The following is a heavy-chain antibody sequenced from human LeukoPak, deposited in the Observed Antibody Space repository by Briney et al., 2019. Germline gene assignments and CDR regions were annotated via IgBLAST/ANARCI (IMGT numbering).Heavy chain of an antibody. V-gene: IGHV4-59*01. CDR3: AATIKRDYGDTNLDY. CDR1: GDSISNYF. Sequence: MPSETLSLTCTVPGDSISNYFWSWIRQPPGKGLEWIGYMHNGVHTNYNPSLKSRVTISGDTSKSQFTLKLTSVTAADTAVYYCAATIKRDYGDTNLDYWGQGTLVTVSS. CDR2: MHNGVHT. D-gene: IGHD4/OR15-4a*01. J-gene: IGHJ4*02.